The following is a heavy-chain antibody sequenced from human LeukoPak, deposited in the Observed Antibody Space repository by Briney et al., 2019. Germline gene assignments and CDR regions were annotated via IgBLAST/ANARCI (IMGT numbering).Heavy chain of an antibody. CDR3: ARALRHFDWLLFYFDY. Sequence: SETLSLTCTVSGGSISSSSYYWGWIRQPPGKGLEWIGSIYYSGSTYYNPSLKSRVTISVDTSKNQFPLKLSSVTAADTAVYYCARALRHFDWLLFYFDYWGQGTLVTVSS. CDR2: IYYSGST. D-gene: IGHD3-9*01. CDR1: GGSISSSSYY. J-gene: IGHJ4*02. V-gene: IGHV4-39*06.